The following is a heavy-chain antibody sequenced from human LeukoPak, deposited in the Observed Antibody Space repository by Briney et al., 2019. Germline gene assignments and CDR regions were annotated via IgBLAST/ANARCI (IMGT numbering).Heavy chain of an antibody. V-gene: IGHV1-2*02. J-gene: IGHJ4*02. D-gene: IGHD3-16*02. Sequence: ASVKVSCKASGYTFTGYYMHWVRQAPGQGLEWMGWINPNSGGTNYAQKFQGRVTMTRDTSISTAYMELSRLRSVDTAVYYCAREGIYDYVWGSYRYSYFDYWGQGTLVTVSS. CDR1: GYTFTGYY. CDR3: AREGIYDYVWGSYRYSYFDY. CDR2: INPNSGGT.